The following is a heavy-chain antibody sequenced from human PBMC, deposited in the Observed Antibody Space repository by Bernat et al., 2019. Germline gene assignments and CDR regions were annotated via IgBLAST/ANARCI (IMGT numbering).Heavy chain of an antibody. CDR1: GFSFSSYW. CDR2: INGDGVRT. J-gene: IGHJ3*02. D-gene: IGHD6-19*01. V-gene: IGHV3-74*01. CDR3: ARGSASAWTDDSFDI. Sequence: EVQLVESGRGLVQPGGSLRVSCAASGFSFSSYWMHWVRQAPGEGLVWVSCINGDGVRTRDADSVKGRFTISRDNAKNTLYLQMNSLRDEDTAVYYCARGSASAWTDDSFDIWGQGTVVTVSS.